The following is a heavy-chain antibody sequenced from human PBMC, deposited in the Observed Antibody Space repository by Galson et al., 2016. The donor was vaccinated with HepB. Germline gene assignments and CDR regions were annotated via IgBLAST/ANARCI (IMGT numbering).Heavy chain of an antibody. Sequence: CAISGDSVSSNSAAWNWIRQSPSRGLEWLGRTYYRSKWYKDYAVSVKSRITINPDTSKNQFSLQLNSVTPEDTAVYYCARDRDYYDSSGYYYDTTVVFDYWGQGTLVTVSS. J-gene: IGHJ4*02. CDR1: GDSVSSNSAA. V-gene: IGHV6-1*01. D-gene: IGHD3-22*01. CDR3: ARDRDYYDSSGYYYDTTVVFDY. CDR2: TYYRSKWYK.